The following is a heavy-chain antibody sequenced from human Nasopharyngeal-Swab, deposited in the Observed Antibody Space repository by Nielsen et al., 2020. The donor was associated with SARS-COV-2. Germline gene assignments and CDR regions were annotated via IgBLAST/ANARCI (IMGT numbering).Heavy chain of an antibody. Sequence: GESLKISCAASGFTFSSYAMSWVRQAPGKGLEWVSAISGSGGSTYYADSVTGRFTISRDNSKNTLYLQMNSLRAEDTAVYYCAKLDCSSTSCYTGGKTTYYYYGMDVWGQGTTVTVSS. J-gene: IGHJ6*02. D-gene: IGHD2-2*02. CDR2: ISGSGGST. CDR1: GFTFSSYA. V-gene: IGHV3-23*01. CDR3: AKLDCSSTSCYTGGKTTYYYYGMDV.